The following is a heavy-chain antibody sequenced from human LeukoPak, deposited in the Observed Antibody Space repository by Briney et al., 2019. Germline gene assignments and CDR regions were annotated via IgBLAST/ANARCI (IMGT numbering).Heavy chain of an antibody. V-gene: IGHV1-46*01. D-gene: IGHD6-19*01. CDR1: GYTFTGYY. CDR3: ARAGGVAVAGPNWFDP. CDR2: INPNSGGST. Sequence: ASVKVSCKASGYTFTGYYMHWVRQAPGQGLEWMGWINPNSGGSTSYAQKFQGRVTMTRDTSTSTVYMELSSLRSEDTAVYYCARAGGVAVAGPNWFDPWGQGTLVTVSS. J-gene: IGHJ5*02.